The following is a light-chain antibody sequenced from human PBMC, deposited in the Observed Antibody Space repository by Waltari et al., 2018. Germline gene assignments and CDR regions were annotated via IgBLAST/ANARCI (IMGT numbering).Light chain of an antibody. CDR1: SSDVGGYNY. CDR3: CSYAGRYTWV. CDR2: DVS. J-gene: IGLJ3*02. V-gene: IGLV2-11*01. Sequence: QSALTQPRSVSGSPGQSVTISCTGTSSDVGGYNYVSWYQQHPGKAPKFMIYDVSQRPSGVPDRFSGSKSANTASLTISGLQAEEEADYYCCSYAGRYTWVFGGGTKLTVL.